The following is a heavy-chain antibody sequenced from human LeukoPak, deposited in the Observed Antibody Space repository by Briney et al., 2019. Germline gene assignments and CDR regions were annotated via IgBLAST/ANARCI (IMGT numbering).Heavy chain of an antibody. Sequence: GPTVTLSCKVSGHTFTSYDINWVRHAPGQGLEWRGWMNPNRGNTVCEQKFQGRVTMTRNTSISTADMELSSLRSEDTAVYYCARSKVPDIVVVPAAQVPGLNWVDPWGQGTLVTVSS. V-gene: IGHV1-8*01. J-gene: IGHJ5*02. D-gene: IGHD2-2*01. CDR3: ARSKVPDIVVVPAAQVPGLNWVDP. CDR1: GHTFTSYD. CDR2: MNPNRGNT.